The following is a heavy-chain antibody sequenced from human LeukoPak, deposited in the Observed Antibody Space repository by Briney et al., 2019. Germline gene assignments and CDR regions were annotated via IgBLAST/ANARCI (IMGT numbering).Heavy chain of an antibody. Sequence: GGSLRLSCAASGFPFDDYAMHWVRQAPGKGLEWVSGISWNSGSIGYADSVKGRFTISRDNAKNSLYLQMNSLRAEDTALYYCAKDREMATTRGYYFDYWGQGTLVTVSS. J-gene: IGHJ4*02. V-gene: IGHV3-9*01. CDR3: AKDREMATTRGYYFDY. D-gene: IGHD5-24*01. CDR1: GFPFDDYA. CDR2: ISWNSGSI.